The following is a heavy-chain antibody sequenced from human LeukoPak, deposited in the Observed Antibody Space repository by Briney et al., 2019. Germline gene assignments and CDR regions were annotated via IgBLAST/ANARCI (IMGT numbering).Heavy chain of an antibody. J-gene: IGHJ5*02. CDR1: GYSISSGYY. V-gene: IGHV4-38-2*02. CDR3: ARGPIGAVAGPLRFDP. Sequence: PSETLSLTCTVSGYSISSGYYWGWIRQPPGKGLEWIGSIHHSGNTYYNPSLKSRVTISVDTSKNQFSLKVSSVTAADTAVYYCARGPIGAVAGPLRFDPWGQGTLVTVSS. D-gene: IGHD6-19*01. CDR2: IHHSGNT.